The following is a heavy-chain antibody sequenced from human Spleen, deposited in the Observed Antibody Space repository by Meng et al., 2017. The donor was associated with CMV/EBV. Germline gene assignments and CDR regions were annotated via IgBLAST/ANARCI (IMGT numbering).Heavy chain of an antibody. J-gene: IGHJ5*02. CDR1: GGSFSGFY. Sequence: SETLSLTCTLHGGSFSGFYWSWFRQPPGKGLEWIGEINHSEGTNYNPSLKRRFTISLGKSKNELSLVLTSATAADTAVYYCARAHCNRINCYFRFDPWGQGSLVTVSS. CDR2: INHSEGT. V-gene: IGHV4-34*01. CDR3: ARAHCNRINCYFRFDP. D-gene: IGHD2-2*01.